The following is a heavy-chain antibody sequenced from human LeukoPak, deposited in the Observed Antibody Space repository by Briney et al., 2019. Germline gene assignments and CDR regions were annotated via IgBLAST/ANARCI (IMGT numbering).Heavy chain of an antibody. V-gene: IGHV3-48*04. Sequence: GGSLRLSCVASGFTFSTFAMIWVRQPSGKGLEWVSYISSSGSTIYYADSVKGRFTISRDNAKNSLYLQMNSLRAEDTAVYYCAKNATGVDYWGQGTLVTVSS. CDR2: ISSSGSTI. J-gene: IGHJ4*02. D-gene: IGHD3-10*01. CDR3: AKNATGVDY. CDR1: GFTFSTFA.